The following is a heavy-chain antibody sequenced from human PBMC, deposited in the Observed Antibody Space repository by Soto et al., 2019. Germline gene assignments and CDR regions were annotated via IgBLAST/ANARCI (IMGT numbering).Heavy chain of an antibody. Sequence: PGGSLRLSCAASGFTFSSYWMSWVRQAPGKGLEWVSNIKQDGSEKYYVDSVKGRFTISRDNAKNSLYLQMNSLRAEDTAVYYCARGDYGGNSTSAFDXWGQGTMVTVS. D-gene: IGHD2-21*02. CDR2: IKQDGSEK. CDR3: ARGDYGGNSTSAFDX. J-gene: IGHJ3*02. V-gene: IGHV3-7*01. CDR1: GFTFSSYW.